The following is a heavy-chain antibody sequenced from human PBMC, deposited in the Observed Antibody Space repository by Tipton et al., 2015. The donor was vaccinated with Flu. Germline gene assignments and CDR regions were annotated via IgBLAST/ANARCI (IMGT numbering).Heavy chain of an antibody. CDR1: GCSISSYY. J-gene: IGHJ4*02. V-gene: IGHV4-4*07. D-gene: IGHD1-26*01. Sequence: TLSLTCTVSGCSISSYYWSWFRQPAGKGLEWIGRIYTSGSTNYNPSLKSRVTMSVDTSKNQFSLKLSSVTAADTAVYYCARSAVGATFFDYWGQGTLVTVSS. CDR2: IYTSGST. CDR3: ARSAVGATFFDY.